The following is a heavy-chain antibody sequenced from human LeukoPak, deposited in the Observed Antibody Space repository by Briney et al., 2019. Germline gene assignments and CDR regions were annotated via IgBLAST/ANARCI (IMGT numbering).Heavy chain of an antibody. CDR1: GFTFSSYA. D-gene: IGHD4-23*01. J-gene: IGHJ4*02. Sequence: GGSLRLSCAASGFTFSSYAMSWVRQAPGKGLEWVSAISGSGGSTYYADSVKGRFTISRDNSKNTLYLQMNCLRAEDTAVYYCAKDLSYGGNPDFDYWGQGTLVTVSS. CDR2: ISGSGGST. V-gene: IGHV3-23*01. CDR3: AKDLSYGGNPDFDY.